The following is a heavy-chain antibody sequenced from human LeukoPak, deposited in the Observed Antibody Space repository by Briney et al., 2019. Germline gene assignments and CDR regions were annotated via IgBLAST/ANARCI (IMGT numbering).Heavy chain of an antibody. CDR1: GGSFSGYY. V-gene: IGHV4-34*01. CDR2: INHSGST. Sequence: SETLSLTCAVYGGSFSGYYWSWIRQPPGKGLEWIGEINHSGSTNYNPSLKSRVTISVDTSKNQFSLKLSSVTAADTAVYYCAREAVVAGRSLDYWGQGTLVTVSS. D-gene: IGHD2-15*01. J-gene: IGHJ4*02. CDR3: AREAVVAGRSLDY.